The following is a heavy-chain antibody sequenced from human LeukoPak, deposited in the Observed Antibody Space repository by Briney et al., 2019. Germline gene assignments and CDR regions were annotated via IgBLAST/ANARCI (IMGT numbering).Heavy chain of an antibody. V-gene: IGHV3-30*18. CDR1: GFTFNSYG. J-gene: IGHJ6*02. CDR3: AKSGGIGGYGMDV. CDR2: ISYDGSNK. D-gene: IGHD1-26*01. Sequence: GGSLRLSCAASGFTFNSYGMHCVRQAPGKGLEGVAVISYDGSNKYYADSVKGRFTISRDNSKNTLYLQMNSLRAEDTAVYYCAKSGGIGGYGMDVWGQGTTVTVSS.